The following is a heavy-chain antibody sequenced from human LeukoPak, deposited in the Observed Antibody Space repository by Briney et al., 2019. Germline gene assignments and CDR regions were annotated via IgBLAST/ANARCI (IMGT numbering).Heavy chain of an antibody. CDR2: IYYSGST. J-gene: IGHJ4*02. CDR3: ARDTGWGPDY. Sequence: SETLSLTCTVSGGSISSSSYYWGWIRQPPGKGLEWIGSIYYSGSTYYNPSLKSRITISVDTSKNQFSLKLSSVTAADTAVYYCARDTGWGPDYWGQGTLVTVSS. D-gene: IGHD6-19*01. V-gene: IGHV4-39*07. CDR1: GGSISSSSYY.